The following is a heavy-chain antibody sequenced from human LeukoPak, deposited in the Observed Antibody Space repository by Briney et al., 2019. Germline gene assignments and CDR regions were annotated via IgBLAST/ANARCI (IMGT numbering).Heavy chain of an antibody. CDR1: GGTFSSYA. D-gene: IGHD1-7*01. V-gene: IGHV1-69*05. J-gene: IGHJ6*03. Sequence: ASVKVSCKASGGTFSSYAISWVRQAPGQGLEWMGGIIPIFGTANYAQKFQGRVTITTDESTSTAYMELSSLRSEDTAAYYCASSPPNWNYPRRQNYYYYYYMDVWGKGTTVTVSS. CDR2: IIPIFGTA. CDR3: ASSPPNWNYPRRQNYYYYYYMDV.